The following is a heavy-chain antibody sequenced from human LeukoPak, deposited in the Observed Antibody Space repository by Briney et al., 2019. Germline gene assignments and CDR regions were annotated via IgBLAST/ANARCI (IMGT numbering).Heavy chain of an antibody. CDR1: GGSISSSSYY. CDR3: ARDLDSLTTGTTHYYYGMDV. V-gene: IGHV4-39*02. CDR2: IYYSGST. D-gene: IGHD1-1*01. J-gene: IGHJ6*02. Sequence: PSETLSLTCTVSGGSISSSSYYWGWIRQPPGKGLEWIGSIYYSGSTYYNPSLKSRVTISVDTSKNQFSLQLNSVTPEDTAVYYCARDLDSLTTGTTHYYYGMDVWGQGTTVTVSS.